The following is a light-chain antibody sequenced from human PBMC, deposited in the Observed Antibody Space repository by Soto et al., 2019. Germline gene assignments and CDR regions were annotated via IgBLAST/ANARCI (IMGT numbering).Light chain of an antibody. V-gene: IGKV3-15*01. Sequence: EKVMKQSPATVSVSPGERATLSCRASQSVSRNLAWYQQKPGQAPRLLIYGASTRATGIPARFSGSGSGTEFTLTISSLQSEDFAVYYCQQYNNWPRTFGQGTKVEIK. J-gene: IGKJ1*01. CDR3: QQYNNWPRT. CDR1: QSVSRN. CDR2: GAS.